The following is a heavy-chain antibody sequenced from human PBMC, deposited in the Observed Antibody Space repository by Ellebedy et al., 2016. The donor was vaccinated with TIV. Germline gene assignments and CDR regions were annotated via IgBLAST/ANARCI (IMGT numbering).Heavy chain of an antibody. CDR3: ARSGSYYSDFFHY. J-gene: IGHJ4*02. CDR1: GGIFRKYA. V-gene: IGHV1-69*13. D-gene: IGHD1-26*01. CDR2: IIAIFGTT. Sequence: ASVKVSCXASGGIFRKYAISWVRQAPGQGLEWLGGIIAIFGTTNYAQKFQGRVTITADESTSTAYMELSSLRSEDTAVYYCARSGSYYSDFFHYWGQGTLVTVSS.